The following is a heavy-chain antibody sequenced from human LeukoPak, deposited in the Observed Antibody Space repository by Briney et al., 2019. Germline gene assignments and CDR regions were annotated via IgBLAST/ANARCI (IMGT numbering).Heavy chain of an antibody. D-gene: IGHD3-16*01. J-gene: IGHJ4*02. Sequence: GGSLRLSCAASGFTFSSYAMSWVRQAPGKGLEWVSVIGGSGGSTYYADSVKGRFTISRDESRNAVYLQLNNLRVEDTAVYYCAKASWVSSADAVLWGQGTVVTVSS. CDR3: AKASWVSSADAVL. CDR2: IGGSGGST. V-gene: IGHV3-23*01. CDR1: GFTFSSYA.